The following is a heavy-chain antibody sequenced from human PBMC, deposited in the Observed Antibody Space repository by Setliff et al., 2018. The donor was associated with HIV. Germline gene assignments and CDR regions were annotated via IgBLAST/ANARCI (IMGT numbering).Heavy chain of an antibody. Sequence: ASVKVSCKASGYTFTSYYMHWVRQAPGQGLEWMGIINPSGGSTSYAQKFQGRVTMTRDTSTSTVYMELSSLRSEDTAVYYCVRGVTRDISGYYRDEYFQHWGQGTPVTVSS. CDR3: VRGVTRDISGYYRDEYFQH. CDR2: INPSGGST. D-gene: IGHD3-22*01. J-gene: IGHJ1*01. V-gene: IGHV1-46*01. CDR1: GYTFTSYY.